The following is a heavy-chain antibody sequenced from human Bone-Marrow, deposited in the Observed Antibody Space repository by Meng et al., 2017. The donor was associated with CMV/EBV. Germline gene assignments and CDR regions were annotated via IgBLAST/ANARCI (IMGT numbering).Heavy chain of an antibody. Sequence: ASVKVSCKASGYTFTSYDINWVRQATGQGLEWMGWMNPNSGNTAYAPKFQGRLTMTRNTSINTAYMDLSSLRSEDTAIYYCTRGRGSTHKGNWFDPWGHGTRVTVSS. D-gene: IGHD3-10*01. CDR3: TRGRGSTHKGNWFDP. J-gene: IGHJ5*02. CDR1: GYTFTSYD. V-gene: IGHV1-8*01. CDR2: MNPNSGNT.